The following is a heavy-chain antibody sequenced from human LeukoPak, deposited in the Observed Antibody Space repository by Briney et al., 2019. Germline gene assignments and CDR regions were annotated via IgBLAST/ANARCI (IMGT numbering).Heavy chain of an antibody. CDR3: ARVSGYGSGSYQYYYGMDV. D-gene: IGHD3-10*01. CDR1: GFTFSSYS. J-gene: IGHJ6*02. CDR2: ISSSSYI. V-gene: IGHV3-21*01. Sequence: GGSLRLSCAASGFTFSSYSMNWVRQAPGKGMEWVSSISSSSYIYYADSVKGRFTISRDNAKNSLYLQMNSLRAEDTAVYHCARVSGYGSGSYQYYYGMDVWGQGTTVTVSS.